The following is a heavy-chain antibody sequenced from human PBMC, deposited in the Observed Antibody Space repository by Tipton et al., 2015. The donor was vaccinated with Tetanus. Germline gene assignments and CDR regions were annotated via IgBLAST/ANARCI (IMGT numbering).Heavy chain of an antibody. CDR3: ARQGPLNYDCRFMDV. CDR1: GGSINSGNYH. J-gene: IGHJ6*03. V-gene: IGHV4-39*01. D-gene: IGHD3-3*01. CDR2: VYFIGST. Sequence: TLSLTCTVSGGSINSGNYHWGWIRQPPGKGLEWIGSVYFIGSTYYNPSLKSRVTISIDTSKNQFPLKMSSVIAADTALYYCARQGPLNYDCRFMDVWGTGTTVTVSS.